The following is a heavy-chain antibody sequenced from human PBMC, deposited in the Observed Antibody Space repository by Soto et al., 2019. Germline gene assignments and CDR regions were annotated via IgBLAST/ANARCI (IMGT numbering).Heavy chain of an antibody. J-gene: IGHJ4*02. CDR1: GFTFSSYA. CDR2: ISYDGSNK. Sequence: GSLRLSCAASGFTFSSYAMHWVRQAPGKGLEWVAVISYDGSNKYYADSVKGRFTISRDNSKNTLYLQMNSLRAEDTAVYYCARDKGIAVAGTHFDYWGQGTLVTVSS. CDR3: ARDKGIAVAGTHFDY. D-gene: IGHD6-19*01. V-gene: IGHV3-30*04.